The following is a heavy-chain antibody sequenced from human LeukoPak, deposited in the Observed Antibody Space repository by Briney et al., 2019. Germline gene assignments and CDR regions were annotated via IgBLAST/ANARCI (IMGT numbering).Heavy chain of an antibody. V-gene: IGHV3-7*03. J-gene: IGHJ4*02. CDR3: ARRAGAYSHPYDY. D-gene: IGHD4/OR15-4a*01. CDR1: GFTFSSYW. Sequence: GGSLRLSCAASGFTFSSYWMSWVRQAPGKGLEWVANIKQDESEKYYVDSVKGRFTISRDNSKNTLYLQMNSLRAEDTAVYYCARRAGAYSHPYDYWGQGTLVTVSS. CDR2: IKQDESEK.